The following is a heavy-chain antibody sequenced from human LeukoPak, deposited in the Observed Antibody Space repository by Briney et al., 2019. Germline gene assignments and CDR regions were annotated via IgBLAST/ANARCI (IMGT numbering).Heavy chain of an antibody. CDR3: VRDGLVGTSGSFDI. D-gene: IGHD1-26*01. J-gene: IGHJ3*02. Sequence: SETLSLTCTVSGGSISSYYWNWIRQPPGKGLEWIGYIYNSGSTNNNPSLKSRVTISVDTSKNQFSLKLSSVTAADTAVYYCVRDGLVGTSGSFDIWGQGTMVTVSS. V-gene: IGHV4-59*01. CDR1: GGSISSYY. CDR2: IYNSGST.